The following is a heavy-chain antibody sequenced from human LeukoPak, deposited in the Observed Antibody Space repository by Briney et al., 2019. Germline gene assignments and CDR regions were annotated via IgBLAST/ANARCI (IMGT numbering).Heavy chain of an antibody. CDR3: ARGTPTVGGGFFEY. D-gene: IGHD3-16*01. CDR2: IYYSRST. Sequence: SETLSLTCTVSGGSISTYYWGWIRQPPGKGLEWIGSIYYSRSTYYNPSLKSRVTISVDTSKSQFSLKLNSVTAADTAVYYCARGTPTVGGGFFEYWGQGTLVTVSS. J-gene: IGHJ4*02. V-gene: IGHV4-39*07. CDR1: GGSISTYY.